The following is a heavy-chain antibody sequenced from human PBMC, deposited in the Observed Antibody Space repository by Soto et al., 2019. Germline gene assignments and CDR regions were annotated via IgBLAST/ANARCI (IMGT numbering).Heavy chain of an antibody. CDR3: ARGPTLDY. V-gene: IGHV4-34*01. CDR1: GGSFSGYY. J-gene: IGHJ4*02. Sequence: SETLSLTCAVYGGSFSGYYWSWIRQPPGKGLEWIGEINHSGSTNYNPSLKSRVTISVDTSKNQFSLKLSSVTAADTAVYYCARGPTLDYWGQGTLVTVSS. CDR2: INHSGST.